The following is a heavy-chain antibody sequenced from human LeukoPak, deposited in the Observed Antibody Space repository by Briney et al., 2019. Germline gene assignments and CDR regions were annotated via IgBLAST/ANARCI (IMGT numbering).Heavy chain of an antibody. CDR2: IYHTGNT. Sequence: SETLSLTCSVSGYSISSGYYWGWIRQPPGKGLEWIGSIYHTGNTYYIPSLKSRVTISVDTSKNQFSLKLSSVTAADTAVYYCASKLTAVAGYFDCWGQGTLVTVSS. CDR1: GYSISSGYY. V-gene: IGHV4-38-2*02. D-gene: IGHD6-19*01. CDR3: ASKLTAVAGYFDC. J-gene: IGHJ4*02.